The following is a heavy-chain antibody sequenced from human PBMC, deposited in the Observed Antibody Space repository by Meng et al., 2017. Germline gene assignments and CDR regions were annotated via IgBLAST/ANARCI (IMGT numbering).Heavy chain of an antibody. Sequence: GESLKISCVASGFTFSSYAMNWVRQAPGKGLEWVSGISGGGTTTYYADSMTGRFTISRDNSKNTLYLQVNSLRVEDTAIYFCAKDLVPPCRGANCYHFDSWGHGTLVTVSS. CDR2: ISGGGTTT. J-gene: IGHJ4*01. D-gene: IGHD2-15*01. CDR1: GFTFSSYA. V-gene: IGHV3-23*01. CDR3: AKDLVPPCRGANCYHFDS.